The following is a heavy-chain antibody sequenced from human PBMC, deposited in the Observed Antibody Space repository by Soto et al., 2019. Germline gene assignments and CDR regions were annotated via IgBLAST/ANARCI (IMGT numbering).Heavy chain of an antibody. V-gene: IGHV1-69*13. J-gene: IGHJ4*02. CDR1: GGTFSRYA. Sequence: SVKVSCKASGGTFSRYAISWVRQAPGQGLEWMGGIIPLFGKANYAQKFQGRVTITADESTSTAYMELSSLRSEDTAVYYCARDGTLYDSSGYYYLYWGQGTLVTVSS. CDR3: ARDGTLYDSSGYYYLY. D-gene: IGHD3-22*01. CDR2: IIPLFGKA.